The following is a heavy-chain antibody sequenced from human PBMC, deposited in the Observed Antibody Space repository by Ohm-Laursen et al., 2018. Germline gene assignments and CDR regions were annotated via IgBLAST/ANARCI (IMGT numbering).Heavy chain of an antibody. CDR1: GFTFSSYG. Sequence: SLRLSCTASGFTFSSYGMHWVRQAPGKGLEWVAVIWYDGSNKYYADSVKGRFTISRDNSKNTLYLQMNSLRAEDTAVYYCARVDTAMVTSYYYYYGMDVWGQGTTVTVSS. CDR2: IWYDGSNK. V-gene: IGHV3-33*01. CDR3: ARVDTAMVTSYYYYYGMDV. J-gene: IGHJ6*02. D-gene: IGHD5-18*01.